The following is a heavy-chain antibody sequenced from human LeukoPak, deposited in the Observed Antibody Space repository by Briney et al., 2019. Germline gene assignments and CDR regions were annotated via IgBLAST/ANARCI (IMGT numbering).Heavy chain of an antibody. CDR2: ISSSSSYI. J-gene: IGHJ4*02. Sequence: GGSLRLSCAASGFTFSTYNMNWVRQAPGKGLEWVSSISSSSSYIYYADSVKGRFTISRDNAKNSLYLQMNSLRAEDTAVYYCARDSRSTFDYWGQGTLVAVSS. D-gene: IGHD6-13*01. CDR1: GFTFSTYN. V-gene: IGHV3-21*01. CDR3: ARDSRSTFDY.